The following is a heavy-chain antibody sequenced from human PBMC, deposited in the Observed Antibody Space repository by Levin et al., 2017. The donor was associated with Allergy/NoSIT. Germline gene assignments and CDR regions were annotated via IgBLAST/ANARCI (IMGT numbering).Heavy chain of an antibody. V-gene: IGHV3-15*01. J-gene: IGHJ6*02. D-gene: IGHD1-1*01. Sequence: SGGSLRLSCAASGFTFSNAWMSWVRQAPGKGLEWVGRIKSKTDGGTTDYAAPVKGRFTISRDDSKNTLYLQMNSLKTEDTAVYYCTTARSRYSRYGMDVWGQGTTVTVSS. CDR1: GFTFSNAW. CDR2: IKSKTDGGTT. CDR3: TTARSRYSRYGMDV.